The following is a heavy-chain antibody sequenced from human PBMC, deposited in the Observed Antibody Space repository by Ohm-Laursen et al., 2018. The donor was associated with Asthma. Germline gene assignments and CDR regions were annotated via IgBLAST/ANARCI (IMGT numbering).Heavy chain of an antibody. Sequence: SLRLSCAASGFTFSSYYMNWVRQAPGKGLEWEANIKQDGTEEFYVDSVKGRFTISRDNAKNLLFLEMINLRAEDTAVYYCATSRRLGYWGQGTLVTVSS. V-gene: IGHV3-7*01. J-gene: IGHJ4*02. CDR3: ATSRRLGY. CDR2: IKQDGTEE. CDR1: GFTFSSYY. D-gene: IGHD6-6*01.